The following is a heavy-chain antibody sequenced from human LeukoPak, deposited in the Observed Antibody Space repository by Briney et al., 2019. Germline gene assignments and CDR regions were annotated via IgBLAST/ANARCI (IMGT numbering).Heavy chain of an antibody. CDR1: GGSISSGGYY. V-gene: IGHV4-30-2*01. Sequence: PSETLSLTCTVSGGSISSGGYYWSWIRQPPGKGLEWIGYIYHSGSTYYSPSLKSRVAKSVDRSKNQFSLKLSSVTAADTAVYYCARGLGGRYFDYWGQGTLATVSS. D-gene: IGHD3-16*01. CDR3: ARGLGGRYFDY. CDR2: IYHSGST. J-gene: IGHJ4*02.